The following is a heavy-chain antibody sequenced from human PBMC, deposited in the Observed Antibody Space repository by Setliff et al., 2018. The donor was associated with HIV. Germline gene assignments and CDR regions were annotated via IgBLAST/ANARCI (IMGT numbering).Heavy chain of an antibody. CDR3: ARGGANPSWFDS. V-gene: IGHV3-74*03. Sequence: PGGSLRLSCAASGFIFRNYWMHWVRQAPGKGLVWVSCLNSDGSSTTYADSVKGRFTNSRDNAKNTLYLQMDSLRAEDTAVYYCARGGANPSWFDSWGQGTLVTVSS. CDR1: GFIFRNYW. CDR2: LNSDGSST. D-gene: IGHD3-16*01. J-gene: IGHJ5*01.